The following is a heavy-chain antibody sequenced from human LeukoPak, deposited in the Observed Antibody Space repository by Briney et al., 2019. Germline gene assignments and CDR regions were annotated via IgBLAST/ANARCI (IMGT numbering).Heavy chain of an antibody. CDR2: INPNSGGT. V-gene: IGHV1-2*02. D-gene: IGHD3-22*01. J-gene: IGHJ3*02. CDR3: ARDYYDSSGFGAFDI. Sequence: ASVKLSCNASGYTFTACYMHWVRQAPGQGLEWMGWINPNSGGTNYAQKFQGRVTMTRDTSISTAYMELSRLRSDDTAVYYCARDYYDSSGFGAFDIWGQGTMVTVSS. CDR1: GYTFTACY.